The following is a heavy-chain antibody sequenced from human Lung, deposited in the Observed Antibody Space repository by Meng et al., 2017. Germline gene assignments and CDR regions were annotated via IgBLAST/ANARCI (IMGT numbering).Heavy chain of an antibody. CDR1: GGSFSDYY. V-gene: IGHV4-34*01. CDR2: INHGGST. D-gene: IGHD4-11*01. J-gene: IGHJ4*02. Sequence: QVPPQQWGEGLLKPSETLSLTCVVSGGSFSDYYWSWIRQPPGKGLEWIGEINHGGSTNYNPSLENRATISVDTSQNNLSLKLSSVTAADSAVYYCTRGPTTMAHDFDYWGQGTLVTVSS. CDR3: TRGPTTMAHDFDY.